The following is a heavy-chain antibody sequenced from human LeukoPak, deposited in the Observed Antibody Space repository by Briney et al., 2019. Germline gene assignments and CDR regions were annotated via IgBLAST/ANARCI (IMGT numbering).Heavy chain of an antibody. D-gene: IGHD3-3*01. Sequence: GGSLRLSCAASGFTFSSYAMHWVRQAQGKGLEWVAVISYDGSNKYYADSVKGRFTVSRDNSKNTLYPQMNSLRAEDTAVYYCARDLSDFWSGYSDYYYGMDVWGQGTTVTVSS. CDR2: ISYDGSNK. V-gene: IGHV3-30-3*01. CDR3: ARDLSDFWSGYSDYYYGMDV. J-gene: IGHJ6*02. CDR1: GFTFSSYA.